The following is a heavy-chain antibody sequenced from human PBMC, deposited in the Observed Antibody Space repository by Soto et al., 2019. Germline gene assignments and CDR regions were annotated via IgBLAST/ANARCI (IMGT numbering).Heavy chain of an antibody. CDR3: ARVFDGYYFDY. Sequence: EVQLVESGGGLVKPGGSLRLSCAASGFSFSSYSMNWVRQAPGKGLEWVSSISVSGRYINYGDSVKGRFTISRDNAKNSLYLQLNRLIPQDTAVYYCARVFDGYYFDYWGQGALVTVSS. V-gene: IGHV3-21*06. J-gene: IGHJ4*02. CDR2: ISVSGRYI. D-gene: IGHD6-13*01. CDR1: GFSFSSYS.